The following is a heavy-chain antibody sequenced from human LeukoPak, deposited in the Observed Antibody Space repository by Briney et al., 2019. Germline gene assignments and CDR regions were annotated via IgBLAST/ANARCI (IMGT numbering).Heavy chain of an antibody. CDR3: ARVGSGYVSDY. CDR1: GFTFSSYD. D-gene: IGHD5-12*01. J-gene: IGHJ4*02. Sequence: GGSLRLSCAASGFTFSSYDMTWVRQAPGRGLEWVSSIRPSGDSTYYADSVKGRFTISRDNSKNTLYLQMNSLRAEDTAVYYCARVGSGYVSDYWGQGTLVTVSS. V-gene: IGHV3-23*01. CDR2: IRPSGDST.